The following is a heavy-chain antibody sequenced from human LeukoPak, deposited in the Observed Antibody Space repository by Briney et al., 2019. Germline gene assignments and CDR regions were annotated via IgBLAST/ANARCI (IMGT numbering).Heavy chain of an antibody. Sequence: GGSLRLSCTASGFTFGDYAMSWFRQAPGKGLEWVSAISGSGGSTYYADSVKGRFTISRDNSKNTLYLQMNSLRAEDTAVYYCAKGGNRRDYYFDYWGQGTLVTVSS. CDR1: GFTFGDYA. D-gene: IGHD1-14*01. V-gene: IGHV3-23*01. CDR2: ISGSGGST. J-gene: IGHJ4*02. CDR3: AKGGNRRDYYFDY.